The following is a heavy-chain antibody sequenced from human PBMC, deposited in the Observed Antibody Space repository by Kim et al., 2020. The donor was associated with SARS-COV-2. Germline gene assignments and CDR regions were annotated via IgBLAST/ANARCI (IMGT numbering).Heavy chain of an antibody. Sequence: SETLSLTCTVSGGSISSSSYYWGWIRQPPGKGLEWIGSIYYSGSTYYNPSLKSRVTISVDTAKNQFSLKLSSVTAADTAVYYCAIHAYSSSWYPPAYYF. V-gene: IGHV4-39*01. J-gene: IGHJ4*01. CDR1: GGSISSSSYY. CDR3: AIHAYSSSWYPPAYYF. CDR2: IYYSGST. D-gene: IGHD6-13*01.